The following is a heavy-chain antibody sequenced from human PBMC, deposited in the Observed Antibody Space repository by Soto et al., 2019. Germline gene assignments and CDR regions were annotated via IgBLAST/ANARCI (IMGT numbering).Heavy chain of an antibody. CDR3: ARGMGYYCSGGSCPEVVFDY. CDR2: ISGTSSTI. V-gene: IGHV3-48*02. D-gene: IGHD2-15*01. CDR1: GFTFSTYS. Sequence: EVQLVESGGGLVQPGGSRRLSCAASGFTFSTYSMNWVRQAPGKGLEWISYISGTSSTIYYADSVKGRFTISRDNAKNSLYLQMNSLRDEDTAVYYCARGMGYYCSGGSCPEVVFDYWGQGTLGTVSS. J-gene: IGHJ4*02.